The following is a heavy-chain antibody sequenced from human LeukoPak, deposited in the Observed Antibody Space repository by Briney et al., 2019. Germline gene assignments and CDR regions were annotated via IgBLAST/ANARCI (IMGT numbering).Heavy chain of an antibody. V-gene: IGHV3-53*01. Sequence: GGSLRLSCAASGFIASSKYMSWVRQAPGMGLEWVSIIYSGGRTYYADSVKGRFTISRDNSKNTLYLQMNSLRAEDTAVYYCARLSGGTFDYWGQGTLVTVSS. D-gene: IGHD3-10*01. J-gene: IGHJ4*02. CDR3: ARLSGGTFDY. CDR2: IYSGGRT. CDR1: GFIASSKY.